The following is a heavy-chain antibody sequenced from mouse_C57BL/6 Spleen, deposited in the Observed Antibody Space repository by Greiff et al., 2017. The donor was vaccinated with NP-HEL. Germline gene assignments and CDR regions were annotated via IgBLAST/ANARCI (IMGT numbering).Heavy chain of an antibody. Sequence: VQLQQSGAELVRPGASVKLSCTASGFNIKDDYMHWVKQRPEQGLEWIGWIDPENGDTEYASKFQGKATITADTSSNTAYLQLSSLTSEDTAVYYCTTEGYGYYFDYWGQGTTLTVSS. CDR2: IDPENGDT. J-gene: IGHJ2*01. CDR3: TTEGYGYYFDY. D-gene: IGHD2-2*01. V-gene: IGHV14-4*01. CDR1: GFNIKDDY.